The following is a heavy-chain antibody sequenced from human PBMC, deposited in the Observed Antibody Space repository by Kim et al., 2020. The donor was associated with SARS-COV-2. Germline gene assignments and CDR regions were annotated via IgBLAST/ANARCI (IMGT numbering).Heavy chain of an antibody. D-gene: IGHD3-10*01. CDR3: AKDQYFLLFGEPFFDC. V-gene: IGHV3-23*03. J-gene: IGHJ4*02. Sequence: DSVEDRFTISTDNSKNTLYLPMNSLRAEDTAVYYCAKDQYFLLFGEPFFDCWGQGTLVTVSS.